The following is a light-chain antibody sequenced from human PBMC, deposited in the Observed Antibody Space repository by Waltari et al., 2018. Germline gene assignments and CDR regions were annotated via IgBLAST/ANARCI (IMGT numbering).Light chain of an antibody. CDR2: AAS. CDR3: QQSYNTPT. CDR1: QSISNS. Sequence: DIQMTQSPSSLSASVGDRVTITCRASQSISNSLNWYQQKPGKAPKLLIYAASTLQSGAPSRFSGSGSGTDFTLTISSLQPEDFATYYCQQSYNTPTLGPGTKVEI. V-gene: IGKV1-39*01. J-gene: IGKJ3*01.